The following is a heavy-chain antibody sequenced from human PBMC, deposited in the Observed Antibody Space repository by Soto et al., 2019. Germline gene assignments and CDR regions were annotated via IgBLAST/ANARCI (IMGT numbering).Heavy chain of an antibody. D-gene: IGHD3-10*01. V-gene: IGHV1-18*01. Sequence: ASVKVSCKASGYTFTSYGISWVRQAPGQGLEWMGWISAYNGNTNYAQKLQGRVTMTTDTSTSTAYMELRSLRSDDTAVYYCARGVGSGSYYNQYNWFDPWGRGTLVTVSS. J-gene: IGHJ5*02. CDR1: GYTFTSYG. CDR3: ARGVGSGSYYNQYNWFDP. CDR2: ISAYNGNT.